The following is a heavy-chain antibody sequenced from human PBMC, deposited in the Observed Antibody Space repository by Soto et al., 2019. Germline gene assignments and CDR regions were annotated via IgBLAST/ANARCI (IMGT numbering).Heavy chain of an antibody. Sequence: GSLRLSCAASGFSFSYYAMNWVRQAPGKGLEWVSIISGSGVGAYYADSVKGRFTISRDNSKNTLYLQMNSLRVEDTAVYYCAKSSTEPVVAATLRFDPWGQGTLVTVSS. CDR3: AKSSTEPVVAATLRFDP. D-gene: IGHD2-15*01. V-gene: IGHV3-23*01. CDR2: ISGSGVGA. CDR1: GFSFSYYA. J-gene: IGHJ5*02.